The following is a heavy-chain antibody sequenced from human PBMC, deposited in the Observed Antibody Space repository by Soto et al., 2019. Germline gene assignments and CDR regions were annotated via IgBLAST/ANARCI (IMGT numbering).Heavy chain of an antibody. V-gene: IGHV6-1*01. Sequence: PSQTLSLTCAISGDSVSSTSVTWNWIRQSPSRGLEWLGRTYYRSRWYSDYGVSVQSRISINPDTSRNQFSLQLNSVTPEDTAVYYCARLIGNSWLDSWGQGTLVTVSS. CDR1: GDSVSSTSVT. CDR3: ARLIGNSWLDS. J-gene: IGHJ5*01. D-gene: IGHD2-8*01. CDR2: TYYRSRWYS.